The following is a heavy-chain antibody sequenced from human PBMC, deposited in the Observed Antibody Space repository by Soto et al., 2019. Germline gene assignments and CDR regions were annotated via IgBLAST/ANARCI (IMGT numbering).Heavy chain of an antibody. CDR1: GGTFSSYA. V-gene: IGHV1-69*13. CDR3: ARGVLRFLEWLLQSPDTYYGMDV. J-gene: IGHJ6*02. D-gene: IGHD3-3*01. CDR2: IIPIFGTA. Sequence: AVKVSCKASGGTFSSYAISWVRQAPGQGLEWMGGIIPIFGTANYAQKFQGRVTITADESTSTAYMELSSLRSEDTAVYYCARGVLRFLEWLLQSPDTYYGMDVWGQGTTVTVSS.